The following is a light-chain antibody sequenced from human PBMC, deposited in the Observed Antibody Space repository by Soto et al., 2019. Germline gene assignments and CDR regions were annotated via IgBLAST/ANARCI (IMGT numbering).Light chain of an antibody. CDR2: DAS. J-gene: IGKJ1*01. CDR1: QSISNW. V-gene: IGKV1-5*01. CDR3: QQYNSYPWT. Sequence: DIQLTQSPSTLSASVGDRVTITCRASQSISNWLAWYRQKPGKAPKLLIFDASSLHSGVPSRFSGSGSGTEFTLTISSLQPDDFATYYCQQYNSYPWTFGQGTKVDIK.